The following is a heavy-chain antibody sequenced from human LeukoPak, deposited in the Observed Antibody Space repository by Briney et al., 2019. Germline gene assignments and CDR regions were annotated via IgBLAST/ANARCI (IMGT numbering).Heavy chain of an antibody. CDR2: IYTTETP. V-gene: IGHV4-4*07. CDR1: GASITDYY. J-gene: IGHJ6*02. CDR3: VREDYYYGLDV. Sequence: SETLSLTCTVSGASITDYYWAWIRQPAGRGLEWVGRIYTTETPDYNPSLKSRITISADTSRNQFSLKLTSATAAVTAVYYCVREDYYYGLDVWGQGTTVTVSS.